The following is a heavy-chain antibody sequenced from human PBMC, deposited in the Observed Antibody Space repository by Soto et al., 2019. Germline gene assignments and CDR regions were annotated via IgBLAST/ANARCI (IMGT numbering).Heavy chain of an antibody. CDR1: GASISSYY. V-gene: IGHV4-59*01. Sequence: QVRLQESGPGLVKPSETLSLTCTVSGASISSYYWSWIRQSPGKRLEWIGYMAPSGSTKYNPSLKGRGTISLDTSNNQFSLKVTSVTAADTAVYYCARDGNFGDDIHDYYGMDVWGRGTTVTVFS. CDR2: MAPSGST. J-gene: IGHJ6*02. D-gene: IGHD4-17*01. CDR3: ARDGNFGDDIHDYYGMDV.